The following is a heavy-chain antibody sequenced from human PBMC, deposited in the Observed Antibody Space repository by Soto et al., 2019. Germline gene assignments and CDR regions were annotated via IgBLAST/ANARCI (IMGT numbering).Heavy chain of an antibody. CDR1: GGTFNMYA. Sequence: QVQLVQSGAEERKTGSAVRVSCKASGGTFNMYAMNWVRQAPGQGLEWMAGIIPIFDEPTYAQQLQGRVTITVDESTSKADMELHSLRSEDTAMYYCTRSIGSGGVMGGFDYWGQGTLVTVAS. D-gene: IGHD3-16*01. J-gene: IGHJ4*02. CDR3: TRSIGSGGVMGGFDY. V-gene: IGHV1-69*01. CDR2: IIPIFDEP.